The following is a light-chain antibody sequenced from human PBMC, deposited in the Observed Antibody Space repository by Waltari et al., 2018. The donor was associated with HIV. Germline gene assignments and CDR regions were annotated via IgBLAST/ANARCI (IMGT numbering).Light chain of an antibody. V-gene: IGLV1-44*01. Sequence: QSVLTQPPSASGTPGQRVTISCSGRSSNIGRNTVNWYQQLPGTAPKLLIYRNNQRPSGVPDRFSGSKSGTSASLAISGLQSEDEADYYCAAWDDSLNDPVFGGGTKLTVL. CDR3: AAWDDSLNDPV. CDR1: SSNIGRNT. J-gene: IGLJ3*02. CDR2: RNN.